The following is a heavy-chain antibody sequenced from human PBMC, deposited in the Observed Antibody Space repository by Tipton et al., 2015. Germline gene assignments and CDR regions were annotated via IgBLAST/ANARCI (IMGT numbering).Heavy chain of an antibody. Sequence: TLSLTCSGSGGSLSSGDYYWGWVRQPPGKRMEWIGSMYDSETTYYNPSFRSRVTISIGTSKNQFSLKLSSVTAADTAVYYCASTAGVVATLDYWGQGPLVTVSS. CDR1: GGSLSSGDYY. V-gene: IGHV4-39*07. CDR3: ASTAGVVATLDY. J-gene: IGHJ4*02. D-gene: IGHD5-12*01. CDR2: MYDSETT.